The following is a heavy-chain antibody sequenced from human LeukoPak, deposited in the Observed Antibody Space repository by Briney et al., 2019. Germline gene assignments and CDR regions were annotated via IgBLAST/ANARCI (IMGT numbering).Heavy chain of an antibody. CDR2: ISAYNGNT. Sequence: ASVKVSCKASGYTFTSYGISWVRQAPGQGLEWMGWISAYNGNTNYAQKLQGRVTMTTDTSTSTAYMELRSLRSDDTAVYYCARAEEYSSGWYQTLGRTGAFDIWGQGTMVTVSS. V-gene: IGHV1-18*01. D-gene: IGHD6-19*01. CDR3: ARAEEYSSGWYQTLGRTGAFDI. J-gene: IGHJ3*02. CDR1: GYTFTSYG.